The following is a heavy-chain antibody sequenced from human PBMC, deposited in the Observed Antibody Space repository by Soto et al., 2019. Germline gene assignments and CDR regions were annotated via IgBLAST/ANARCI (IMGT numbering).Heavy chain of an antibody. CDR1: GGSFSGYY. V-gene: IGHV4-34*01. Sequence: SETLSLTCAVYGGSFSGYYCSWIRQPPGKGLEWIGEINHSGSTNYNPSLKSRVTISVDTSKNQFSLKLSSVTAADTAVYYCAKVRNLYCSSTSCSRYDAFDIWGQGTMVTVSS. J-gene: IGHJ3*02. D-gene: IGHD2-2*01. CDR3: AKVRNLYCSSTSCSRYDAFDI. CDR2: INHSGST.